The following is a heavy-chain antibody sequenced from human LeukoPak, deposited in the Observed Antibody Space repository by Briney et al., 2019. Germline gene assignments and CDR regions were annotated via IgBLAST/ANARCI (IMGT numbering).Heavy chain of an antibody. CDR1: GFTFSSYS. D-gene: IGHD2-2*01. J-gene: IGHJ4*02. Sequence: PGGSLRLSCAASGFTFSSYSMNWVRQAPGKGLEWVSSISSSSSYIYYADSVKGRFTISRDNAKNSLYLQMNSLRAEDTAVYYCGSWGAGGDIVVVPGFDYWGQGTLVTVSS. CDR2: ISSSSSYI. CDR3: GSWGAGGDIVVVPGFDY. V-gene: IGHV3-21*01.